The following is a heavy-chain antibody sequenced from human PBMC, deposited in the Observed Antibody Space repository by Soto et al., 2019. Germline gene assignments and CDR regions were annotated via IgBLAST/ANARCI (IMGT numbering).Heavy chain of an antibody. CDR1: GGSISNYY. J-gene: IGHJ4*02. Sequence: SETLSLTCTVSGGSISNYYWSWMRQPPGKGLEWIAYSSYSGGTNYNPSLKSRVTVSLDTAKNQFSLTLSSVTAADTAVYYCARHTMERTSGDFDYWGQGTLVTVSS. CDR2: SSYSGGT. V-gene: IGHV4-59*08. CDR3: ARHTMERTSGDFDY. D-gene: IGHD1-1*01.